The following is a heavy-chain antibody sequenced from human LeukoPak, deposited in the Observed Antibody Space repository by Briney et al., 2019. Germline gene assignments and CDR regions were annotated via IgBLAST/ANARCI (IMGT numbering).Heavy chain of an antibody. D-gene: IGHD3-22*01. CDR3: ARTVSPYYYYNGLDV. V-gene: IGHV4-59*01. J-gene: IGHJ6*02. Sequence: SETLSLTCTVSGDSISSYYWSWIRQPPGKGLELIGNIYYSGSTNYSPSLKSRVTISVDTSKNQFSLKLSSVTAADTAVYYCARTVSPYYYYNGLDVWGQGTTVTVSS. CDR2: IYYSGST. CDR1: GDSISSYY.